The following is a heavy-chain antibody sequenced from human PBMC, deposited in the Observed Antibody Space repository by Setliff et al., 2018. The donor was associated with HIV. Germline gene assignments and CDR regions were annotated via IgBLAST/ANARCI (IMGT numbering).Heavy chain of an antibody. CDR3: ARDDPAGGIDF. CDR1: GYNFGTYW. D-gene: IGHD1-26*01. V-gene: IGHV3-74*01. Sequence: RLSCAASGYNFGTYWMHWVRQVPGKGLVWVSHINSDGSGTKYADSVKGRFTISRDNAKNSLYLQMNSLRAEDTAIYYCARDDPAGGIDFWGQGTLVTVSS. CDR2: INSDGSGT. J-gene: IGHJ4*02.